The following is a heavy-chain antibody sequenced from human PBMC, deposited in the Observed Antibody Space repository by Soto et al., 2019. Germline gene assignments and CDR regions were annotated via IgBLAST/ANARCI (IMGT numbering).Heavy chain of an antibody. J-gene: IGHJ6*02. V-gene: IGHV3-30-3*01. CDR2: ISYDGSNK. Sequence: GGSLRLSCAASGFTFSSYAMHWVRQAPGKGLEWVAVISYDGSNKYYADSVKGRFTISRDNSKNTLYLQMNSLRAEDTAVYYCASAWIQLWLLPYYYYGMDVWGQGTTVTVSS. CDR1: GFTFSSYA. CDR3: ASAWIQLWLLPYYYYGMDV. D-gene: IGHD5-18*01.